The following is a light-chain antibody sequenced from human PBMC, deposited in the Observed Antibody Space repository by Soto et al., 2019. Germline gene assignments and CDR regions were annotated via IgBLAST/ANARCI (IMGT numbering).Light chain of an antibody. CDR1: SSDVGGFDY. CDR2: DVT. J-gene: IGLJ1*01. CDR3: CSYTSSNTYV. V-gene: IGLV2-14*03. Sequence: QSVLTQPASVSGSLGQSITISCTGTSSDVGGFDYVSWYQHQPGKAPKLIIYDVTSRPSGVSSHFSGSKSGNTASLTISGLLAEDEADYHCCSYTSSNTYVFGTGTKVT.